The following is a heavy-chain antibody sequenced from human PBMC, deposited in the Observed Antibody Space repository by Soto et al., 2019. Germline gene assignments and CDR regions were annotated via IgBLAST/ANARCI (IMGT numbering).Heavy chain of an antibody. CDR2: IKQDGSEK. CDR1: GFTFSSYW. D-gene: IGHD2-15*01. V-gene: IGHV3-7*01. Sequence: GGSLRLSCAASGFTFSSYWMSWVRQAPGKGLEWVANIKQDGSEKYYVDSVKGRFTISRDNAKNSLYLQMNSLRAEDTAVYYCARDLGYCSGGSCYSLNWFDPWGQGSLVTVSS. CDR3: ARDLGYCSGGSCYSLNWFDP. J-gene: IGHJ5*02.